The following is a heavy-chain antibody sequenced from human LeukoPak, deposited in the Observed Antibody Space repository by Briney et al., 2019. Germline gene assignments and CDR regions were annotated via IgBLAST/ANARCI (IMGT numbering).Heavy chain of an antibody. CDR2: IKEDGSEK. Sequence: GVSLSLSCAAAGFSLSSYWMSWVRQAPGKGLEWVANIKEDGSEKYYVDSVKGRFTISRDNAQNSVYLHMNSLTAEDTALYYCARDWVAGVPFDAFDIWGQGTMVSVSS. CDR3: ARDWVAGVPFDAFDI. D-gene: IGHD3-10*01. J-gene: IGHJ3*02. V-gene: IGHV3-7*03. CDR1: GFSLSSYW.